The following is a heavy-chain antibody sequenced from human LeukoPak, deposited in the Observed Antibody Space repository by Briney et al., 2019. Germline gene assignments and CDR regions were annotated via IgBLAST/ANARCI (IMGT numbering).Heavy chain of an antibody. CDR3: ARGYSGYDKYFDY. D-gene: IGHD5-12*01. CDR2: ITSSGTTI. V-gene: IGHV3-11*01. J-gene: IGHJ4*02. CDR1: GFTFSDYY. Sequence: PGESLRLSCAASGFTFSDYYMSWIRQAPGKGLEWVSYITSSGTTIYYADSVKGRFIISRDNAKNSLYLQMNSLRAEDTAVYYCARGYSGYDKYFDYWGQGTLVTVSS.